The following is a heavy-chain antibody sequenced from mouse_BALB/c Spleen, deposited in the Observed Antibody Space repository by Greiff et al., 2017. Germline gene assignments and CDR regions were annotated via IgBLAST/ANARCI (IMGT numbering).Heavy chain of an antibody. CDR3: ARGWGMITTDY. CDR2: ISYDGSN. D-gene: IGHD2-4*01. CDR1: GYSITSGYY. V-gene: IGHV3-6*02. Sequence: EVQLVESGPGLVKPSQSLSLTCSVTGYSITSGYYWNWIRQFPGNKLEWMGYISYDGSNNYNPSLKNRISITRDTSKNQFFLKLNSVTTEDTATYYCARGWGMITTDYWGQGTTLTVSS. J-gene: IGHJ2*01.